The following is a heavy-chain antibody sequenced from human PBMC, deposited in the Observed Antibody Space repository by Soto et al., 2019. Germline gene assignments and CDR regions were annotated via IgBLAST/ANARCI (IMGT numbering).Heavy chain of an antibody. Sequence: EVQLVESGGGLVQPGRSLRLSCAASGFTFDDYAMHWVRQAPGKGLEWVSGISWNSGSIGYADSVKGRFTISRDNAKNSLDLQMNSLRAEDTALYYCAKDIGFLEWFQYYFDYWGQGTLVTVSS. D-gene: IGHD3-3*01. CDR2: ISWNSGSI. V-gene: IGHV3-9*01. J-gene: IGHJ4*02. CDR1: GFTFDDYA. CDR3: AKDIGFLEWFQYYFDY.